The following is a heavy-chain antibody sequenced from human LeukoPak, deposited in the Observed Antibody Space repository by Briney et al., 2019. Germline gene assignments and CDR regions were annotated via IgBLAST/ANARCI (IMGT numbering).Heavy chain of an antibody. CDR3: ARNFIAAVATDAFDL. J-gene: IGHJ3*01. CDR2: IYSGGST. CDR1: GFTVSSNY. D-gene: IGHD6-13*01. Sequence: GGSLRLSCAASGFTVSSNYMSWVRQAPGKGLEWVSIIYSGGSTYYADSVKGRFTISRDNSKNTLYFQMNSLRAEDTAVYYYARNFIAAVATDAFDLWGQGTMVTVSS. V-gene: IGHV3-53*01.